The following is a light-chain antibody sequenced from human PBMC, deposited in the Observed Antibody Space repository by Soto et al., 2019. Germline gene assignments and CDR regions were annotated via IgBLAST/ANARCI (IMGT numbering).Light chain of an antibody. V-gene: IGLV2-23*02. CDR2: EVS. CDR3: CSYAGSDTWV. J-gene: IGLJ2*01. Sequence: QSALTQPASVSGSPGQSITISCTGSSSDIGTYNLVSWYRYHPGKAPKLIIYEVSLRPSGISYRFSASKSGNTASLTISGLQAEDEADYHCCSYAGSDTWVFGGGTKLTVL. CDR1: SSDIGTYNL.